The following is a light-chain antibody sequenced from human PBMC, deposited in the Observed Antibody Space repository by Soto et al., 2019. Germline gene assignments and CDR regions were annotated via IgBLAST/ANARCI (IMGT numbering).Light chain of an antibody. CDR1: QSVRRN. Sequence: EIVMTQSPATLSVSPGGRSTLSCMAIQSVRRNLEWYQQKPCQSPRLLIYRASTRATGIPARFSGSGSGTEFTLTISSLPSEDFEVDYCQQYNNWPRTCGQGTKVDIK. CDR2: RAS. CDR3: QQYNNWPRT. J-gene: IGKJ1*01. V-gene: IGKV3-15*01.